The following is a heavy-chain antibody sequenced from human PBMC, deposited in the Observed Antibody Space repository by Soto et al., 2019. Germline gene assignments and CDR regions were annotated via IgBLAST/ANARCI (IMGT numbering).Heavy chain of an antibody. D-gene: IGHD3-22*01. CDR3: AREVYDSSGYYYGPAFDI. J-gene: IGHJ3*02. CDR2: ISYDGSNK. Sequence: TGGSLRLSCAASGFTFSSYAMHWVRQAPGKGLEWVAVISYDGSNKYYADSVKGRFTISRDNSKNTLYLQMNSLRAEDTAVYYCAREVYDSSGYYYGPAFDIWGQGTMVTVSS. V-gene: IGHV3-30-3*01. CDR1: GFTFSSYA.